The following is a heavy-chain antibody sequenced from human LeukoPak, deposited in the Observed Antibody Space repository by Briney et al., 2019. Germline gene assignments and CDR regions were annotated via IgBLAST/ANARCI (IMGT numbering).Heavy chain of an antibody. V-gene: IGHV4-34*01. Sequence: SETLSLTCAVYGGSFSGYYWSWIRQPPGRGLEWIGEINHSGSTNYNPSLKSRVTISVDTSKNQFSLKLSSVTAADTAVYYCARRYYYYYYMDVWGKGTTVTVSS. J-gene: IGHJ6*03. CDR3: ARRYYYYYYMDV. CDR2: INHSGST. CDR1: GGSFSGYY. D-gene: IGHD5-24*01.